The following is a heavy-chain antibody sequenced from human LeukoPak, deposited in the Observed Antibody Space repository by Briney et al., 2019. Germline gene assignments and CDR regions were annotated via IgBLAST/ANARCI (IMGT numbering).Heavy chain of an antibody. Sequence: GGSLRLSCEASGFTFGNFGMTWIRQAPGKGLQWVSGITGSATWTYYAASVKGRFTVSRDNSQNTLHLQMNSLRADDTAVYYCARELVSSGTGYFDLWGRGTLVTVSS. D-gene: IGHD3-10*02. CDR1: GFTFGNFG. V-gene: IGHV3-23*01. CDR3: ARELVSSGTGYFDL. J-gene: IGHJ2*01. CDR2: ITGSATWT.